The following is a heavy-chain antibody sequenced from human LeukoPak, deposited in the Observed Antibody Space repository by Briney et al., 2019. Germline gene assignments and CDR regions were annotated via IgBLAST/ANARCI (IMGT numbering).Heavy chain of an antibody. CDR1: GYTFSRYW. J-gene: IGHJ4*02. CDR2: INEDGSST. D-gene: IGHD3-10*01. Sequence: GGSLRLSCAAPGYTFSRYWMHWVRQGPGKGLVWVSRINEDGSSTSYAESVRGRFTISRDNAKNTLYLQMNSLRAEDAAVYYCTTDTFGARDSWGQGTLVTGSS. V-gene: IGHV3-74*01. CDR3: TTDTFGARDS.